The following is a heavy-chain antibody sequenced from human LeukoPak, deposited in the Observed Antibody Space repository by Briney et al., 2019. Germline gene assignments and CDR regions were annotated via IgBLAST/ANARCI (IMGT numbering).Heavy chain of an antibody. CDR2: ISHDAKNK. CDR1: GFSFTSYE. J-gene: IGHJ3*02. V-gene: IGHV3-30*04. Sequence: PGGSLRLSCAASGFSFTSYEMHWVRQAPGKGLEWVAVISHDAKNKNYADSVKGRFTISRDNFMNMLYLQMNSLRAEDTAIYYCARDVYRGKGAFDIWGQGTMVTVSS. CDR3: ARDVYRGKGAFDI. D-gene: IGHD1-26*01.